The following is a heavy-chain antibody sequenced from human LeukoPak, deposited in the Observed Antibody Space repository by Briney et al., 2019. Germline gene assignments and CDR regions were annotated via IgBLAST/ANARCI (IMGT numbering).Heavy chain of an antibody. CDR3: ARGLAMVRGVIAKYYMDV. Sequence: SETLSLTCTVSGGSISSYYWSWIRQPPGKGLEWIGYIYYSRSTNYSPSLKSRVTISVDTSKNQFSLKLSSVTAADTAVYYCARGLAMVRGVIAKYYMDVWGKGTTVTVSS. D-gene: IGHD3-10*01. V-gene: IGHV4-59*01. CDR1: GGSISSYY. CDR2: IYYSRST. J-gene: IGHJ6*03.